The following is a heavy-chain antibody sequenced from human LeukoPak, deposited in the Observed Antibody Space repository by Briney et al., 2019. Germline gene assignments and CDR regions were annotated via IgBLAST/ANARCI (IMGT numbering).Heavy chain of an antibody. J-gene: IGHJ6*03. CDR2: IYSDNT. D-gene: IGHD1-14*01. CDR1: GFTVSSNS. V-gene: IGHV3-53*01. CDR3: ATGFFYYYYMDV. Sequence: GGSLRLSCTVSGFTVSSNSMSWVRQAPGKGLEWVSFIYSDNTHYSDSVKGRFTISRDNAKNTLYLQMNSLRAEDTAVYYCATGFFYYYYMDVWSKGTTVT.